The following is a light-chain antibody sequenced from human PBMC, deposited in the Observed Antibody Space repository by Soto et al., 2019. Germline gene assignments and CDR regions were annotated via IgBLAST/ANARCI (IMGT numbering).Light chain of an antibody. V-gene: IGKV1-8*01. CDR2: AAS. J-gene: IGKJ4*01. CDR1: QGISSY. CDR3: QQYYSYLVT. Sequence: AIRMTQSPSSFSASTGDRVTITCRASQGISSYLAWYQQKPGKAPKLLIYAASTLQSGVPSRFSGSGSGTDFTLTISCLQSEDFATYYCQQYYSYLVTVGGGTKVEIK.